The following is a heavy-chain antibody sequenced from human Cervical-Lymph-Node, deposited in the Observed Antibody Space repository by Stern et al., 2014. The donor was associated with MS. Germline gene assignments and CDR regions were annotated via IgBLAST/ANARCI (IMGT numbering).Heavy chain of an antibody. D-gene: IGHD3-3*01. CDR1: GGTFSTNA. CDR2: IIPMFGTA. Sequence: QLEESGAEVKKPGSSETVSCKTSGGTFSTNALSWVRQAPGQGLEWAGGIIPMFGTAFYAPDFQGRVTITADESTSIVYMEVTSLRYDDTAVYFCARNRLRFGGPSSRRGSGMDVWGQGTRVTVSS. V-gene: IGHV1-69*01. J-gene: IGHJ6*02. CDR3: ARNRLRFGGPSSRRGSGMDV.